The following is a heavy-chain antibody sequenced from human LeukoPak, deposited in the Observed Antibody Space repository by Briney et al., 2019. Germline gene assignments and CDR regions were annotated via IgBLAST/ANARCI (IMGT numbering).Heavy chain of an antibody. V-gene: IGHV3-23*01. D-gene: IGHD3-10*01. Sequence: GGSLRLSCAASGFTFSSYAMSWVRQAPGKGLEWVSAISGSGGSTYYADSVKGRFTISRDNSKNTLYLQMNSLRAEDTAVYYCAKDGTDYGSGSYYADYWGQGTLVTVSS. CDR1: GFTFSSYA. CDR3: AKDGTDYGSGSYYADY. CDR2: ISGSGGST. J-gene: IGHJ4*02.